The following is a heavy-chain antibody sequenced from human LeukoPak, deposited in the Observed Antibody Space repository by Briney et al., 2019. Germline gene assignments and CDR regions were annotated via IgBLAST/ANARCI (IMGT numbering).Heavy chain of an antibody. Sequence: ASVKVSCKASGYTFTSYGISWVRQAPGQGLEWMGWISAYNGNTNYAQKLQGRVTMTTDTSTSTAYMELRSLRSDDTAVYYCARYLDGVLWFGTRGGDAFDIWGQGTMVTVSS. J-gene: IGHJ3*02. CDR2: ISAYNGNT. CDR1: GYTFTSYG. D-gene: IGHD3-10*01. CDR3: ARYLDGVLWFGTRGGDAFDI. V-gene: IGHV1-18*01.